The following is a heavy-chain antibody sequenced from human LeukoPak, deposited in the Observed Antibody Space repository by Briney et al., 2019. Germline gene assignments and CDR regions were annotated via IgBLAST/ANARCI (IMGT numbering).Heavy chain of an antibody. Sequence: AGGSLRLSCAASGFTFSSYGMHWVRQAPGKGLEWVAVIWYDGSNKYYADSVKGRFTISRDNSKNTLYLQMNSLRAEDTAVYYCARDQAGDYFDYWGQGTLVTVSS. V-gene: IGHV3-33*01. J-gene: IGHJ4*02. D-gene: IGHD4-17*01. CDR3: ARDQAGDYFDY. CDR2: IWYDGSNK. CDR1: GFTFSSYG.